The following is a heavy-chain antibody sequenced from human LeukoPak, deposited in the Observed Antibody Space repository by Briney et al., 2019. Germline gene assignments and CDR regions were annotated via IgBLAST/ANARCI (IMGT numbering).Heavy chain of an antibody. Sequence: SETLSLTCSVLGGSFSGYCWSWVRQPPGKGLEWIGEINHSGSTNYNPSLTTRVTISLDTSKDQFSLKLTSVTAADTAVYYCARGKPETVFDSWGRGTLVTVSS. CDR3: ARGKPETVFDS. CDR1: GGSFSGYC. J-gene: IGHJ4*01. CDR2: INHSGST. V-gene: IGHV4-34*01.